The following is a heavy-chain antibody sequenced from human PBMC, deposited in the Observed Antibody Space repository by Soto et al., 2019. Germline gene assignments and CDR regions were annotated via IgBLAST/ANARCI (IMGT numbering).Heavy chain of an antibody. J-gene: IGHJ4*02. CDR2: ISGYNGDT. V-gene: IGHV1-18*01. CDR1: GYPFTRYR. CDR3: ARDSGGYCDY. Sequence: GASVKVSCKASGYPFTRYRISWVRQAPGQGLERMGWISGYNGDTNYAQKLQGRVTMTTDTFTSTAYMELRSLRSDDTAVYYCARDSGGYCDYWAQGTLVTVSS. D-gene: IGHD1-26*01.